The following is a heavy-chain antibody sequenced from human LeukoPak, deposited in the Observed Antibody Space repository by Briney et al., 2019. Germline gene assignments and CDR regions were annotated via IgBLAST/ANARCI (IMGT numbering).Heavy chain of an antibody. D-gene: IGHD5-18*01. V-gene: IGHV4-30-2*01. Sequence: SETLSLTCAVSGGSISSGGYSWSWIRQPPGKGLEWIGYIYHSGSTYYNPSLKSRVTISVDRSKNQFSLKLSSVTAADTAGYYCARVRYSYGLNYFDYWGQGTLVTVSS. CDR1: GGSISSGGYS. J-gene: IGHJ4*02. CDR2: IYHSGST. CDR3: ARVRYSYGLNYFDY.